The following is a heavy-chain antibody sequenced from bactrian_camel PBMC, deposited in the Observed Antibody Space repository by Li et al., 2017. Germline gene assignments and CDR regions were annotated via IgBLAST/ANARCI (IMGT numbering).Heavy chain of an antibody. CDR1: GFSFEDSD. Sequence: VQLVESGGDSVHSGGSLRLSCKHSGFSFEDSDIGWSRQAPGNVCELVAVMSGDGSTEYTESVKGRFTISQDNAKNTVYLQMNSLKPEDTAMYYCAARGPYCYTKLSVRDFTYWGQGTQVTVS. D-gene: IGHD2*01. CDR3: AARGPYCYTKLSVRDFTY. V-gene: IGHV3S55*01. J-gene: IGHJ6*01. CDR2: MSGDGST.